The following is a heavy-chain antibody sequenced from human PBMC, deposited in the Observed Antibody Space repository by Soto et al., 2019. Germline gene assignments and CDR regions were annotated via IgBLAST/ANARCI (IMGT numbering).Heavy chain of an antibody. J-gene: IGHJ6*02. V-gene: IGHV1-18*01. CDR2: ISGYNGNT. CDR3: ARGGQAPYYYYGMEV. CDR1: GYTFTNYG. Sequence: QVQVVQSGDEVKKPGASVKVSCKASGYTFTNYGFSWVRQAPGQGLEWMGWISGYNGNTKYAEKFQGRVTMTTDTSTSTAHMELRSLRSDDTAVYYCARGGQAPYYYYGMEVWGHGTVVTVSS.